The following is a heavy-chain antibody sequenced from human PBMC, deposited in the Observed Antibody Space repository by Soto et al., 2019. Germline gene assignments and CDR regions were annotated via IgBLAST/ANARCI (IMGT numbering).Heavy chain of an antibody. CDR2: IHHSGSN. Sequence: QVQLQESGPGLVKPSQTLSLRCTVSGGSISNNYYWSWIRQPPGKGLEWIGYIHHSGSNYYNLFLESRVTISIDTSKNQLSLNLTSVTAADTAVYYCARTSPRGSGTWFDPWGQGTLVTVSS. J-gene: IGHJ5*02. CDR3: ARTSPRGSGTWFDP. CDR1: GGSISNNYY. V-gene: IGHV4-30-4*01. D-gene: IGHD3-10*01.